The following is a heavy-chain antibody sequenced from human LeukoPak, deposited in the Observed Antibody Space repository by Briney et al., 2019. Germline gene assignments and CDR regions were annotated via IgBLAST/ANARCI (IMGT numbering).Heavy chain of an antibody. CDR1: GGTFSSYA. D-gene: IGHD6-13*01. J-gene: IGHJ4*02. CDR3: PRACGQQLDGCFDY. Sequence: VASVKVSCKASGGTFSSYAISWVRQAPGQGLEWMGGIIPIFGTANYAQKFQGRVTITTDESTSTAYMELSSLRSEDTAVYIWPRACGQQLDGCFDYWGQATLVTGSS. CDR2: IIPIFGTA. V-gene: IGHV1-69*05.